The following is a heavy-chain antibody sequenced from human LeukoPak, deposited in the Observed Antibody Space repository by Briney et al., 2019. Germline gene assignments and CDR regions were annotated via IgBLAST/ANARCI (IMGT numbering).Heavy chain of an antibody. J-gene: IGHJ4*02. CDR1: GFTFSGSG. CDR2: ISDNGGST. D-gene: IGHD5-12*01. CDR3: ARSGGRYSGYDYFDY. V-gene: IGHV3-23*01. Sequence: GGSLGLSCAGSGFTFSGSGMGWVRQAPGKGLEWVSIISDNGGSTYYADSVKGRFTISRDNSKNTVYPQMNSLRAEDTAVYYCARSGGRYSGYDYFDYWGQGTLVTVSS.